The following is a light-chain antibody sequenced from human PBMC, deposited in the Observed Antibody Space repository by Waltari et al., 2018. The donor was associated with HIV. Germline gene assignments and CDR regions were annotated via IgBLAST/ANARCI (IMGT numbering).Light chain of an antibody. CDR3: ISYTTTNYYV. Sequence: QSALTQPASVSGSPGQSITISCTDSSSDMSTYNRVSWYQQFPGKAPKLIIYEVGNRPSGVSNLFSGSKSGNTASLTISGLQAEDEADYYCISYTTTNYYVFGPGTWVTVL. CDR2: EVG. CDR1: SSDMSTYNR. J-gene: IGLJ1*01. V-gene: IGLV2-14*01.